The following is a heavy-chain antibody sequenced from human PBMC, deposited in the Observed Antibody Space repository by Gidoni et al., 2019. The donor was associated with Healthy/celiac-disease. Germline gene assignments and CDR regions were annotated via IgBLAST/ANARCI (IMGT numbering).Heavy chain of an antibody. Sequence: EVQLVESGGGLVKPGGSLRRSCAAAGCTFSSYSMNWVRQAPGKGLEWVSYISSSSSTIYYADSVKGRFTISRDNAKNSLYLQMNSLRAEDTAVYYCARDAVYYYDSSGYDYWGQGTLVTVSS. J-gene: IGHJ4*02. CDR3: ARDAVYYYDSSGYDY. CDR1: GCTFSSYS. D-gene: IGHD3-22*01. CDR2: ISSSSSTI. V-gene: IGHV3-48*04.